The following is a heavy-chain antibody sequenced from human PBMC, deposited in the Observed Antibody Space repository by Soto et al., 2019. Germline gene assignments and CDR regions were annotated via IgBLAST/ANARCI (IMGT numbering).Heavy chain of an antibody. CDR3: AIRPAKQLHYYMDV. V-gene: IGHV1-8*01. J-gene: IGHJ6*03. Sequence: ASVKVSCKASGYTFTSYDINWVRQATGQGLEWMGWMNPNSGKTGYAQNFQGRVTMNRNTSINTAYMELSSLRSEDTAVYYCAIRPAKQLHYYMDVWGKGTTVTVSS. CDR1: GYTFTSYD. D-gene: IGHD6-13*01. CDR2: MNPNSGKT.